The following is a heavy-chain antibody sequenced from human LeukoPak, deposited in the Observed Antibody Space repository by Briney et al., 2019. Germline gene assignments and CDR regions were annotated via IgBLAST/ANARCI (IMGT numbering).Heavy chain of an antibody. CDR1: GGSFSGYY. CDR2: ISHSGST. Sequence: SETLSLTCAVYGGSFSGYYWSWIRQPPGKGLEWIGEISHSGSTNYNPSLKSRVTISVDTSKNQFSLKLSSVTAADTAVYYCARARRMATRFFDYWGQGTLVTVSS. D-gene: IGHD5-24*01. CDR3: ARARRMATRFFDY. V-gene: IGHV4-34*01. J-gene: IGHJ4*02.